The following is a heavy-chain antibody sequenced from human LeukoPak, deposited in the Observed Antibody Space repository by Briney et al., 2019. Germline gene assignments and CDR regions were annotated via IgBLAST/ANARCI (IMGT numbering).Heavy chain of an antibody. V-gene: IGHV3-23*01. D-gene: IGHD4-17*01. J-gene: IGHJ4*02. CDR3: AKDSRKTVTMNY. CDR2: ISGSGGST. Sequence: GGSLRLSCAASGFTFSSYGMSWVRQAPGKGLEWVSAISGSGGSTYYADSVKGRFTISRDNSKNTLYLQMNSLRAEDTAVYYCAKDSRKTVTMNYWGQGTLVTASS. CDR1: GFTFSSYG.